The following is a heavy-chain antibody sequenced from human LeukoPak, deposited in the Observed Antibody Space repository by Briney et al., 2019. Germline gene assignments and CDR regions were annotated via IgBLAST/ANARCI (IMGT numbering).Heavy chain of an antibody. V-gene: IGHV4-59*12. D-gene: IGHD3-22*01. Sequence: SETLSLTCTVSGGSISDYYWGWIRQPPGKRMEWIGNVYYSGSPNNNPSLKSRVTISVDTSKNQFSLKLSSVTAADTAVYYCARLKTHSSGYYSYNYYYYGMDVWGQGTTVTVSS. CDR2: VYYSGSP. CDR1: GGSISDYY. J-gene: IGHJ6*02. CDR3: ARLKTHSSGYYSYNYYYYGMDV.